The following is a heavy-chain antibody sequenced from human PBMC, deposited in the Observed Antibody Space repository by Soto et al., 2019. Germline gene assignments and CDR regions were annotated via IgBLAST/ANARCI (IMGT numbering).Heavy chain of an antibody. D-gene: IGHD3-3*01. V-gene: IGHV4-39*01. CDR1: GASISDNNYY. Sequence: PSETLSLTCTVSGASISDNNYYWGWVRQPPGKGLEWIGNIYYSETTYYNPSLKSRVTISADTSKDQVSLKVTSVTAADTAVYYCARLAAYDFWRGGNWFDTWGQGVLVTVSS. J-gene: IGHJ5*02. CDR3: ARLAAYDFWRGGNWFDT. CDR2: IYYSETT.